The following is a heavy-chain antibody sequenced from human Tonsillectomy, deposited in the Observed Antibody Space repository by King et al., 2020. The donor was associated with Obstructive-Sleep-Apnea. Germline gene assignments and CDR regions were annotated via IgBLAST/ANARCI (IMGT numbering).Heavy chain of an antibody. D-gene: IGHD4-17*01. Sequence: VQLQQWGAGLLKPSETLSLTCGVYGGSFSGYYWSWVRQPPGKGLEWIGEINHSGRTNYNPSLKTRLTILVDTSKNQFSLKLYSVTAADTAVYYCARGGGDYWYLDLWGRGALGTVSS. CDR3: ARGGGDYWYLDL. CDR2: INHSGRT. J-gene: IGHJ2*01. V-gene: IGHV4-34*01. CDR1: GGSFSGYY.